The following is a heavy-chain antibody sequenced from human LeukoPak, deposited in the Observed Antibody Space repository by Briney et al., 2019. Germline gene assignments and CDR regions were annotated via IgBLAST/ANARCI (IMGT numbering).Heavy chain of an antibody. CDR3: ARDPWDAVVVTASPYYYYYGMDV. J-gene: IGHJ6*02. CDR1: GFTFSSYG. Sequence: GRSLRLSCAASGFTFSSYGMHWVRQAPGKGLEWVAVIWYDGSNKYYADSVKGRFTISRDNSKNTLYLQMNSLRAEDTAVYYCARDPWDAVVVTASPYYYYYGMDVWGQGTTVTVSS. CDR2: IWYDGSNK. V-gene: IGHV3-33*08. D-gene: IGHD2-21*02.